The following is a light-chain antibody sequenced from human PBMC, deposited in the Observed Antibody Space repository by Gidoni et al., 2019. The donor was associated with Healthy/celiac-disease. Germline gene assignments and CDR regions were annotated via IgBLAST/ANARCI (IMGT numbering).Light chain of an antibody. J-gene: IGLJ3*02. Sequence: SYLLTQPPSASVAPGKTASISCGGTNIGDKSVHWYQQRPGQAPLLIISYDTDRPSGIPERISGSNSGNSATLTISRVEAGDEADFYCQVWDSTYNHPVFGGGTKLTVL. CDR1: NIGDKS. V-gene: IGLV3-21*04. CDR3: QVWDSTYNHPV. CDR2: YDT.